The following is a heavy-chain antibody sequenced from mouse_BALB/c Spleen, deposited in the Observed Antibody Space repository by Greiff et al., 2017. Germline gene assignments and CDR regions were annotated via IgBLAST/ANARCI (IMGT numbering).Heavy chain of an antibody. V-gene: IGHV5-12-1*01. CDR2: ISSGGGST. CDR3: ARRLLRLYYAMDY. D-gene: IGHD1-2*01. J-gene: IGHJ4*01. Sequence: EVKLVESGGGLVKPGGSLKLSCAASGFAFSSYDMSWVRQTPEKRLEWVAYISSGGGSTYYPDTVKGRFTISRDNAKNTLYLQMSSLKSEDTAMYYCARRLLRLYYAMDYWGQGTSVTVSS. CDR1: GFAFSSYD.